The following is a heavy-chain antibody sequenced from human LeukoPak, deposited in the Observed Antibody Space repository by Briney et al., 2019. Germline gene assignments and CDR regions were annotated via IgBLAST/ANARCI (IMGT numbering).Heavy chain of an antibody. V-gene: IGHV3-7*01. CDR1: GFTFSNSW. J-gene: IGHJ3*02. CDR2: TNQDGSEK. D-gene: IGHD4-23*01. CDR3: ARRTTVVNWGGAFDI. Sequence: GGSLRLSCAASGFTFSNSWMTWVRQAPGKGLEWVGNTNQDGSEKYYVDSVKGRFTISRDNAKNSLYLQMNSLRAEDTAVYYCARRTTVVNWGGAFDIWGQGTMVTVSS.